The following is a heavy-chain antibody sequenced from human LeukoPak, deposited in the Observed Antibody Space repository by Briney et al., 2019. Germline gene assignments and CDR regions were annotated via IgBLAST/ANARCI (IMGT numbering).Heavy chain of an antibody. J-gene: IGHJ5*02. V-gene: IGHV4-31*03. CDR1: GGSISSGGYY. CDR2: IYSSGST. CDR3: AKVLRGTGNWFDP. D-gene: IGHD3-16*01. Sequence: TSQTLSLTCTVSGGSISSGGYYWSWIRQYPGKGLEWIGSIYSSGSTYYNPSLKSRLTKSVDTSNNQFSLNLSSVTAADTAVYYCAKVLRGTGNWFDPWGQGTLVTVSS.